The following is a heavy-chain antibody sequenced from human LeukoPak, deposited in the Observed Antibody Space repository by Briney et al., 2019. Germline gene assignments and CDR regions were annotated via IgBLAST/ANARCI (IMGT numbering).Heavy chain of an antibody. V-gene: IGHV4-4*07. D-gene: IGHD2-2*01. Sequence: PSETLSLTCTVSGGSISSYYWSWIRQPAGKGLEWIGRIYTSGSTNYNPSLKSRITMSVDTSKNQFSLKLSSVTAADTAVYYCARGKDIVVVPAAIEDWFDPWGQGTLVTVSS. CDR3: ARGKDIVVVPAAIEDWFDP. J-gene: IGHJ5*02. CDR2: IYTSGST. CDR1: GGSISSYY.